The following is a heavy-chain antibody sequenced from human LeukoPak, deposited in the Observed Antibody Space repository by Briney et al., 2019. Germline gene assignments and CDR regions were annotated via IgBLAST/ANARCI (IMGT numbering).Heavy chain of an antibody. CDR3: ARDKVVIAARYHYYYGLDV. J-gene: IGHJ6*02. D-gene: IGHD2-15*01. V-gene: IGHV4-59*01. CDR2: IYYSGST. CDR1: GGSISSYF. Sequence: SETLSLTCTVSGGSISSYFWSWIRQAPGKGLEWIGSIYYSGSTNYNPSLKSRVTISVDTSKNQFSLKLTSVTAADTAVYYCARDKVVIAARYHYYYGLDVWGQGTTVTASS.